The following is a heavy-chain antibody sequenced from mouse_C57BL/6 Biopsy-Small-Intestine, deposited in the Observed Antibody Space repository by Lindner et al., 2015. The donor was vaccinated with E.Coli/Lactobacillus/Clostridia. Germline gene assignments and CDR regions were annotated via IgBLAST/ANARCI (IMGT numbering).Heavy chain of an antibody. Sequence: MNWVKQSPEKSLEWIGETYPSTGDTTYNQKFKAKATLTVDKSSSTAYMQLMSLTSEDSAIYYCTRRASTGFRDYWGQGTTLTVSS. V-gene: IGHV1-42*01. CDR3: TRRASTGFRDY. J-gene: IGHJ2*01. D-gene: IGHD3-2*02. CDR2: TYPSTGDT.